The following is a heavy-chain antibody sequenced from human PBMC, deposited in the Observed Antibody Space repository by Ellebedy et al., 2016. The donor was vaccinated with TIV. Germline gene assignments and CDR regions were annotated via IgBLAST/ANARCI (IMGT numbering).Heavy chain of an antibody. V-gene: IGHV3-21*06. J-gene: IGHJ4*02. CDR1: GFTFSTYS. D-gene: IGHD4-17*01. Sequence: GESLKISCAASGFTFSTYSMNWVRQAPGKGLEWVSSMSGTSSYVHYADSVEGRFTISRDNAKNSLYLHMSSLRVEDTAVYYCARVHGDYRIDYWGPGTLVTVSP. CDR3: ARVHGDYRIDY. CDR2: MSGTSSYV.